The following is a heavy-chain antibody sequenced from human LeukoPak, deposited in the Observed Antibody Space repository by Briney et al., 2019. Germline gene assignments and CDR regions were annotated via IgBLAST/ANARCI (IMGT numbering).Heavy chain of an antibody. CDR1: GFTSSSYV. Sequence: GGSLILSSAAPGFTSSSYVMHWVRQAPGKGMEWETVISYHGSNKYYADSMKGRFTISRDNSKNTLYLQMNSLRAEETAVYYCAKDQNWGISCGYPPDYWGQGTLVTVSS. CDR2: ISYHGSNK. CDR3: AKDQNWGISCGYPPDY. V-gene: IGHV3-30*18. J-gene: IGHJ4*02. D-gene: IGHD3-22*01.